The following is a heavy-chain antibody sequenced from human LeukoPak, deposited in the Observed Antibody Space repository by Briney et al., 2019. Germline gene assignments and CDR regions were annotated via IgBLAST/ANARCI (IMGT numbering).Heavy chain of an antibody. D-gene: IGHD3-16*01. CDR2: INHCGSP. CDR3: GSLRFTRDFRDSGGDSDAFDI. CDR1: GGSFSGYY. Sequence: PSETLSLTCAVYGGSFSGYYWSWLRQPPGKGLEWIGEINHCGSPNYHPSLKSRVPLSVDQFKKHSSLTLGSVTAAGQAVDYGGSLRFTRDFRDSGGDSDAFDIWGQGTMVTVSS. V-gene: IGHV4-34*01. J-gene: IGHJ3*02.